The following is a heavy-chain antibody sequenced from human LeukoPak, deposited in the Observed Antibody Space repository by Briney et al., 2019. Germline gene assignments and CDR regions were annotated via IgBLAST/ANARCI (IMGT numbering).Heavy chain of an antibody. V-gene: IGHV1-69*13. CDR2: IIPIFGTA. J-gene: IGHJ4*02. D-gene: IGHD6-13*01. CDR1: GGTFSSYA. Sequence: GASVKVSCKASGGTFSSYAISWVRQAPGQGLEWMGGIIPIFGTANYAQKFQGRVTITADESTSTAYMELSSLRSEDTAVYYCARDRDSNFDHWGQGTLVTVSS. CDR3: ARDRDSNFDH.